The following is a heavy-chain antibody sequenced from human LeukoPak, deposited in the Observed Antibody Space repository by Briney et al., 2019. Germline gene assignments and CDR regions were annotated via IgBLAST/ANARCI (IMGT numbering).Heavy chain of an antibody. CDR3: AKGAKRLGYCSGGTCYSNYDYYYMDV. CDR2: ISYDGSNK. V-gene: IGHV3-30*04. Sequence: GGSLRLSCAASGFTFSSYAMHWVRQAPGKGLEWVAVISYDGSNKYYADSVKGRFTISRDNSKNTLYLQVNSLRAEDTAVYYCAKGAKRLGYCSGGTCYSNYDYYYMDVWGKGTTVTISS. CDR1: GFTFSSYA. D-gene: IGHD2-15*01. J-gene: IGHJ6*03.